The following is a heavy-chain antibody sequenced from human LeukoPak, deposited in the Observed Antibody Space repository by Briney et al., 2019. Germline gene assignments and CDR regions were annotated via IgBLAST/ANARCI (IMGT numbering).Heavy chain of an antibody. CDR3: ARSATIYGSGSYSPSDWFDP. J-gene: IGHJ5*02. Sequence: ASVKVSCKASGYTFTGYYMHWVRQAPGQGLEWMGWINPNSGGTNYAQKFRGRVTMTRDTSISTAYMELSRLRSDDTAVYYCARSATIYGSGSYSPSDWFDPWGQGTLVTVSS. CDR1: GYTFTGYY. V-gene: IGHV1-2*02. D-gene: IGHD3-10*01. CDR2: INPNSGGT.